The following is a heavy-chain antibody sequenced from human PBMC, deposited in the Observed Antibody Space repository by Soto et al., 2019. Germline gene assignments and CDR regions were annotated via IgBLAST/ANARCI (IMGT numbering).Heavy chain of an antibody. V-gene: IGHV3-23*01. Sequence: EVQLLESGGGLVQPGGSLRLSCAASGFTFSSYAMSWVRQAPGKELEWVSAITGSGDSTYYADSVKGRFTVSRDNSKNTLYLQMNSLRAEDTAVYYCAKVFVFTIREGFDYWGLGTLVTVSS. J-gene: IGHJ4*02. CDR1: GFTFSSYA. CDR3: AKVFVFTIREGFDY. CDR2: ITGSGDST. D-gene: IGHD3-3*01.